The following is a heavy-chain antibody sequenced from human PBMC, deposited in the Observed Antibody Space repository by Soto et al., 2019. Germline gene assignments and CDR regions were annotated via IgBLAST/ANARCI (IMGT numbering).Heavy chain of an antibody. CDR3: AKSDIRVPFEY. V-gene: IGHV4-34*01. Sequence: SETVSLTCAVYVGSFSGSEWRLLRLPPGRGLEWIWEINHSGGITYNPSLKSRVTISVDTSKNQFSLKLSAVTAADTAVYYCAKSDIRVPFEYWGQANLV. D-gene: IGHD2-21*02. CDR1: VGSFSGSE. CDR2: INHSGGI. J-gene: IGHJ4*02.